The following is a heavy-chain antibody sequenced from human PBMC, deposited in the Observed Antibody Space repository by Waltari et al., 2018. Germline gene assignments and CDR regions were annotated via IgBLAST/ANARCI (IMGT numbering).Heavy chain of an antibody. D-gene: IGHD3-3*01. J-gene: IGHJ6*02. CDR3: AEGKNNYDFWSGYYTGIDYYYGMDV. CDR2: INPNSGGT. Sequence: QVQLVQSGAEVKKPGASVKVSCKASGYTFTGYYMHWVRQAPGQGLEWMGWINPNSGGTNYAQKFQGRVTMTRDTSISTAYMELSRLRSDDTAVYYCAEGKNNYDFWSGYYTGIDYYYGMDVWGQGTTVTVSS. CDR1: GYTFTGYY. V-gene: IGHV1-2*02.